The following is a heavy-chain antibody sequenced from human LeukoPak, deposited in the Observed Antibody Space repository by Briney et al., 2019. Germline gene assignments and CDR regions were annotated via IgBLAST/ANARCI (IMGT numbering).Heavy chain of an antibody. V-gene: IGHV3-69-1*01. CDR2: ISSSIYK. D-gene: IGHD3-22*01. CDR1: GFTFSDYY. CDR3: ARSRYDSSGYYGIIGN. J-gene: IGHJ4*02. Sequence: PGGSLRLSCAASGFTFSDYYMSWIRQAPGKGLEWVSSISSSIYKYYADSVKGRFTISRDNAKKSLYLQMNRLRAEDTAVYYCARSRYDSSGYYGIIGNWGQGTLVTVSS.